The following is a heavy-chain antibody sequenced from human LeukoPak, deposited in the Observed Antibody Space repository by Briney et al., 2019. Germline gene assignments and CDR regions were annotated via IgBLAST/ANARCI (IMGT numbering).Heavy chain of an antibody. CDR2: ISSSGSTI. D-gene: IGHD6-19*01. CDR1: GFTFSSYE. Sequence: GESLRLSCAASGFTFSSYEMKWVRQAPGKGLEWVSYISSSGSTIYYADSVKGRFTISRDNAKNSLYLQMNSLRAEDTAVYYCARERYSSGWYNYWGQGTLVTVSS. V-gene: IGHV3-48*03. CDR3: ARERYSSGWYNY. J-gene: IGHJ4*02.